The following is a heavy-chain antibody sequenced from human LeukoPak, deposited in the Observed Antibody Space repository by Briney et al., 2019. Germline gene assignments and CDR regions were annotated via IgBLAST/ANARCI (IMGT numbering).Heavy chain of an antibody. V-gene: IGHV6-1*01. J-gene: IGHJ3*02. CDR3: ARDVAGDEGGDDAFDI. D-gene: IGHD2-21*01. Sequence: PSQTLSLTCAISGDSVSSNSAAWNWIRQSPSRGLEWLGSTYYRSKWYNDYAVSVKSRITINPDTSKNQFSLQLNSVTPEDTAVYYCARDVAGDEGGDDAFDIWGQGTMVTVSS. CDR1: GDSVSSNSAA. CDR2: TYYRSKWYN.